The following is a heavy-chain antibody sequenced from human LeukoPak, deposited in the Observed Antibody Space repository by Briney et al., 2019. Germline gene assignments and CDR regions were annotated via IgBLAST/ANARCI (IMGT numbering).Heavy chain of an antibody. J-gene: IGHJ4*02. CDR3: AKAVGGFGELVSDY. Sequence: PGGSLKLSCAASGFILNTYAMSWVRQAPGKGLEWVSAISATGYAAYYADPVKGRFTISTDKSKSTVYLQMNSLRGEDTAVYYCAKAVGGFGELVSDYWGQGTLVTVSS. CDR1: GFILNTYA. CDR2: ISATGYAA. D-gene: IGHD3-10*01. V-gene: IGHV3-23*01.